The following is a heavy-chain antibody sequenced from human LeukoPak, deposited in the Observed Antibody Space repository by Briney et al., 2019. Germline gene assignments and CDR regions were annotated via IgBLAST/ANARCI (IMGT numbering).Heavy chain of an antibody. J-gene: IGHJ6*03. CDR3: ARDNDFWSDYYYYMDV. Sequence: PGGSLRLSCAASGFTFSDYYMSWTRQAPGKGLEWVSYISSSGSTIYYADSVKGRFTISRDNAKNSLYLQMNSLRAEDTAVYYCARDNDFWSDYYYYMDVWGKGTAVTVSS. D-gene: IGHD3-3*01. CDR2: ISSSGSTI. V-gene: IGHV3-11*04. CDR1: GFTFSDYY.